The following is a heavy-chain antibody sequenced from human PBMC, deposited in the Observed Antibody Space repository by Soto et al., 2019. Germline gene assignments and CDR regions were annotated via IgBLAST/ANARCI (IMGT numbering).Heavy chain of an antibody. CDR3: XXXXXXXVXGAIVEVFHLEF. CDR1: GFTVSRNY. J-gene: IGHJ4*02. CDR2: IHTRGLI. D-gene: IGHD3-10*01. V-gene: IGHV3-53*02. Sequence: ELQLVESGGGLIQPGGSLTLSCAASGFTVSRNYMTWVRLAPGKGLECVSVIHTRGLIYCTESVRGRFTVSRDEAXXXXXXXXXXXXXXXXXXXXXXXXXXXXVXGAIVEVFHLEFWGRGTVVTVSS.